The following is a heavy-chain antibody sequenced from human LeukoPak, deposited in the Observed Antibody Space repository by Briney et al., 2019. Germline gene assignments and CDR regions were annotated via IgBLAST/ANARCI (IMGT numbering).Heavy chain of an antibody. CDR1: GGSISSGDYY. D-gene: IGHD3-22*01. CDR3: ARLYYYDSSGCYRS. J-gene: IGHJ4*02. CDR2: IYYSGST. V-gene: IGHV4-30-4*01. Sequence: PLETLSLTCTVSGGSISSGDYYWSWIRQPPGKGLEWIGYIYYSGSTYYNPSLKSRVTISVDTSKNQFSLKLSSVTAADTAVYYCARLYYYDSSGCYRSWGQGTLVTVSS.